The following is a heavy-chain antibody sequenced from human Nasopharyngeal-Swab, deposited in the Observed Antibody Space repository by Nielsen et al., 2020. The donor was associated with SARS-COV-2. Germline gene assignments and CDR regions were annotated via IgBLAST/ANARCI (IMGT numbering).Heavy chain of an antibody. CDR2: IYYSGST. V-gene: IGHV4-59*01. D-gene: IGHD1-26*01. CDR3: ARDNSKWEPRFWFDP. J-gene: IGHJ5*02. Sequence: WIRQPPGKGLEWIGYIYYSGSTNYNPSLKSRVTISVDTSKNQSSLKLSSVTAADTAVYYCARDNSKWEPRFWFDPWGQGTLVTVSS.